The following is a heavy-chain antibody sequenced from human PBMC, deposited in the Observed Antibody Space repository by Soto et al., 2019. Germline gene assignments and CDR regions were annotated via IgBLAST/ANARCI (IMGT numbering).Heavy chain of an antibody. CDR2: ISAYNGNT. J-gene: IGHJ4*02. Sequence: ASVKVSCKASGYTVTSYGISWVRQAPGQGLEWMGWISAYNGNTNYAQKLQGRVTMTTDTSTSTAYMELRSLRSDDTAVYYCARTKYSSGPGYYFDYWGQGTLVTVSS. CDR1: GYTVTSYG. V-gene: IGHV1-18*01. D-gene: IGHD6-19*01. CDR3: ARTKYSSGPGYYFDY.